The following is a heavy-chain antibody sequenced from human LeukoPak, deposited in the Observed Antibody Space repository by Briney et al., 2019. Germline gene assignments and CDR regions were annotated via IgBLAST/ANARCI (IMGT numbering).Heavy chain of an antibody. Sequence: ASVKVSCKASGYTFTSYYMHWVRQAPGQGLEWMGIINPSGGSTSYAQKFQGRVTMTRDTSTSTVYMELSSLRSEDTAVYYCARDSIGAIFRVVNNWFDPWGQGTLVTVSS. D-gene: IGHD3-3*01. CDR2: INPSGGST. CDR1: GYTFTSYY. CDR3: ARDSIGAIFRVVNNWFDP. J-gene: IGHJ5*02. V-gene: IGHV1-46*01.